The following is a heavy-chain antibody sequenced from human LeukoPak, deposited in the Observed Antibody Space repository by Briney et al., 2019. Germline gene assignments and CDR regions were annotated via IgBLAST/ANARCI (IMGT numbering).Heavy chain of an antibody. D-gene: IGHD1-26*01. CDR1: GDFISSGDHY. CDR2: TSYSGSA. J-gene: IGHJ3*02. Sequence: PSETLSLTCTVSGDFISSGDHYWSWIRQPPGKGLEWIGTTSYSGSAYYNPSLKSRVTISVDTSKNQFSLKLSSVTAADTAVFYCARLRGSYGGDAFDIWGQGTMVTVSS. V-gene: IGHV4-39*01. CDR3: ARLRGSYGGDAFDI.